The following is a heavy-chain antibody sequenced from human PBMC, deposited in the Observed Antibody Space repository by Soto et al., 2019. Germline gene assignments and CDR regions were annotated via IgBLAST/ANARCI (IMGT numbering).Heavy chain of an antibody. J-gene: IGHJ4*02. V-gene: IGHV3-7*05. D-gene: IGHD6-19*01. CDR1: GFIFSSYW. CDR3: ARTVAGAYYFDY. CDR2: IKQDGSEK. Sequence: GSLRVSCAASGFIFSSYWMSWVRQAPGKGLEWVANIKQDGSEKYYVDSVKGRFTISRDNAKNSLYLQMNSLRAEDTAVYYCARTVAGAYYFDYWGQGTLVTVS.